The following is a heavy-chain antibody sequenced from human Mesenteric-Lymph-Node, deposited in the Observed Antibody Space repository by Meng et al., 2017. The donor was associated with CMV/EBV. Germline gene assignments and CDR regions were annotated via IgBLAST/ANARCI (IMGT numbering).Heavy chain of an antibody. D-gene: IGHD1-26*01. Sequence: GGSLRLSCAASGFTFSTYGMNWVRQAPGKGLEWVSSISSSSSYIYYADSVKGRFTMSRDNAKDSLYLQMNSLTAEDTAIYYCTRCGSGNYLYYYDGMDVWGQGTTVTVSS. CDR1: GFTFSTYG. J-gene: IGHJ6*02. CDR2: ISSSSSYI. V-gene: IGHV3-21*01. CDR3: TRCGSGNYLYYYDGMDV.